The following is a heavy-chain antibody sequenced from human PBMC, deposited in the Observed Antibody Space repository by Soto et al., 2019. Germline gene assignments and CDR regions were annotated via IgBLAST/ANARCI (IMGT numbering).Heavy chain of an antibody. J-gene: IGHJ6*02. CDR1: GYTFTSYA. D-gene: IGHD2-15*01. CDR3: ARAGAAPYYYYGMDV. V-gene: IGHV1-3*01. Sequence: ASVKVSCKASGYTFTSYAMHWVRQAPGQKLEWMGWINAGNGNTKYSQKFQDRVTMTSDTSTSTVYMELRSLRSDDTAVYYCARAGAAPYYYYGMDVWGQGTRVTVSS. CDR2: INAGNGNT.